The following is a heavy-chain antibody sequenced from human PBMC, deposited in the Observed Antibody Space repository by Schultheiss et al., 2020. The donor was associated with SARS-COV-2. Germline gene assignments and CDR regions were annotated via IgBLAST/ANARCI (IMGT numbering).Heavy chain of an antibody. J-gene: IGHJ4*02. Sequence: SGPTLVKPTQTLTLTCTFSGFSLSTSGTRGVSVGWIRQPPGRALEWLALISWDDDQRYSPSLKSRLTISKDTSKNQVVFTMTNMDPVDTATYYCAHRLSVDTAKVFDYWGQGTLVTVSS. CDR3: AHRLSVDTAKVFDY. CDR2: ISWDDDQ. V-gene: IGHV2-5*02. CDR1: GFSLSTSGTRGVS. D-gene: IGHD5-18*01.